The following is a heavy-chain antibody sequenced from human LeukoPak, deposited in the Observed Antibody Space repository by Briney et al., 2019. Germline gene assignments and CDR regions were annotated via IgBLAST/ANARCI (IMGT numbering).Heavy chain of an antibody. J-gene: IGHJ4*02. CDR3: AKLYGNDQPVLFDY. CDR1: GFTFSSYG. Sequence: GSLRLSCAASGFTFSSYGMSWVRQAPGKGLEWVSAISGSGGSTYYADSVEGRFTISRDNSKNTLYLQMNSLRAEDTAVYYCAKLYGNDQPVLFDYWGQGTLVTVSS. D-gene: IGHD1-1*01. V-gene: IGHV3-23*01. CDR2: ISGSGGST.